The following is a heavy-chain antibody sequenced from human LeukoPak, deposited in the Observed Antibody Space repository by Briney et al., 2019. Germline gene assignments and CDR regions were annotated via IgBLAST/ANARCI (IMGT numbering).Heavy chain of an antibody. Sequence: PSETLSLTCTVSGGSVSTSDYYWGWIRQTPGKGLEWIGDIFHNGKTNYNPSLKGRVTISIDTSNNQFSLRLPSVTAAYTAVYYCARIFDSWGQGTLVTVSS. J-gene: IGHJ4*02. V-gene: IGHV4-39*07. CDR1: GGSVSTSDYY. CDR3: ARIFDS. CDR2: IFHNGKT.